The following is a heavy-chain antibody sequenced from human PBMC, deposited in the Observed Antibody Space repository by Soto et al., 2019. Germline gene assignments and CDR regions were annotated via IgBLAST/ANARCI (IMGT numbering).Heavy chain of an antibody. CDR3: AKDRSSSLDAMDV. D-gene: IGHD6-13*01. CDR1: GFAFSRYG. V-gene: IGHV3-33*06. J-gene: IGHJ6*02. Sequence: GGSLRLSCAASGFAFSRYGMHWVRQAPDKGLEWVAVIWYDGTDNYYADSVRGRFTISRDNSKNTLYLQVDSLGVDDTAVYYCAKDRSSSLDAMDVWGQGTTVTVSS. CDR2: IWYDGTDN.